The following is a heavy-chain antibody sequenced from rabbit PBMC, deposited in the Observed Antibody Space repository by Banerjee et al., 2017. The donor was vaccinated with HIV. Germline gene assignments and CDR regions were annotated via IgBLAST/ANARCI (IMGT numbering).Heavy chain of an antibody. J-gene: IGHJ4*01. CDR2: VYAGRSGTT. D-gene: IGHD8-1*01. V-gene: IGHV1S45*01. Sequence: QEQLEESGGDLVKPEGSLTLTCTASGFSFSSSIYICWVRQAPGKGLEWIACVYAGRSGTTYYASWAKGRFTISKTSSTTVTLQMTSLTAADTATYFCARNGAGSNYAFKLWGPGTLVTVS. CDR3: ARNGAGSNYAFKL. CDR1: GFSFSSSIY.